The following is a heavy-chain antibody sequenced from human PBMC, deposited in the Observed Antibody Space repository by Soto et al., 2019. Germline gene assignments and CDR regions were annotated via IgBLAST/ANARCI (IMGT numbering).Heavy chain of an antibody. CDR3: ARDGTYYDILTGYPSYYYYGMDV. D-gene: IGHD3-9*01. CDR1: GFTFISYA. V-gene: IGHV3-30-3*01. CDR2: ISYDGSNK. Sequence: GGSLRLSCAASGFTFISYAMHWVRQAPGRGLEWVAVISYDGSNKYYADSVKGRFTISRDNSKNTVYLQMNSLRAEDTAVYYCARDGTYYDILTGYPSYYYYGMDVWGQGTTVTVSS. J-gene: IGHJ6*02.